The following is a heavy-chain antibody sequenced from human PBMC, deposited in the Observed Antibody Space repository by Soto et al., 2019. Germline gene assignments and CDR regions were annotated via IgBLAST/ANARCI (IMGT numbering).Heavy chain of an antibody. Sequence: GGSLRLSCAASGFTFSIYEMNWVRQSPGKGLEWVSYISSSGSTIYYADSVKGRFNISRDNAKNSLYLQMNSLRAEDTAVYYCARFVVEGPYHDYATDVSGQGTTVTVSS. CDR1: GFTFSIYE. D-gene: IGHD3-22*01. CDR2: ISSSGSTI. V-gene: IGHV3-48*03. J-gene: IGHJ6*02. CDR3: ARFVVEGPYHDYATDV.